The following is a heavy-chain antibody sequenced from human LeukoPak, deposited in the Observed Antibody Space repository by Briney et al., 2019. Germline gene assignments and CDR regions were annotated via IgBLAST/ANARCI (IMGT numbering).Heavy chain of an antibody. CDR1: GYTFTTYY. J-gene: IGHJ3*02. CDR3: ARQKVEWELLPWSAFDI. D-gene: IGHD1-26*01. V-gene: IGHV1-46*01. CDR2: INPSGGST. Sequence: ASVKVSCKASGYTFTTYYMHWVRQAPGQGLEWMGIINPSGGSTTYAQKFQGRVTMTRDTSTSTVYMDPSSLRSEDTAVYYCARQKVEWELLPWSAFDIWGQGTMVTVSS.